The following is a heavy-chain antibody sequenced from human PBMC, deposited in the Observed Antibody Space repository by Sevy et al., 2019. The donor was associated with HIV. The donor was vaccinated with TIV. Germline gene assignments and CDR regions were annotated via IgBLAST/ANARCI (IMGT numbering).Heavy chain of an antibody. CDR2: ISGSGHTI. CDR3: AGATAATDKENYFDY. Sequence: GGSLRLSCAASGFTFSDFHMSWIRQAPGRGLEWVSYISGSGHTIYYTDSVKGRFTISRDNAKNSLYLQTNSLRAEDTDVYYCAGATAATDKENYFDYWGQGALVTVSS. J-gene: IGHJ4*02. D-gene: IGHD6-13*01. CDR1: GFTFSDFH. V-gene: IGHV3-11*01.